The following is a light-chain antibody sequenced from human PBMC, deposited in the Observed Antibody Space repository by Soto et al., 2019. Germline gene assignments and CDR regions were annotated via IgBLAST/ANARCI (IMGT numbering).Light chain of an antibody. CDR1: SSDVGGFLY. J-gene: IGLJ2*01. Sequence: QSALTQPASVSGSPGQSITISCTGTSSDVGGFLYVSWFQQHPGKAPKLMIYAVSNRPSGISNRFSGSKSGNTASLTISGLQAEDDADYYCSSYSSSSTLVVFGGGTKVTVL. CDR3: SSYSSSSTLVV. V-gene: IGLV2-14*01. CDR2: AVS.